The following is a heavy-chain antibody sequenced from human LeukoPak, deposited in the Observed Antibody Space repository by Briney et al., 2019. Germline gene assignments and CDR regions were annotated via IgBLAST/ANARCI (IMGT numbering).Heavy chain of an antibody. J-gene: IGHJ6*04. CDR1: GYTFTSYY. Sequence: GASGKVSCKASGYTFTSYYMHWVRQAPGQGLEWMGIINPSGGSTSYAQKFQGRVTMTRDTSTSTVYMELSSLRSEDTAVYYCARAIGCSSTSCPYTYYYYGMDVWGKGTTVTVSS. CDR2: INPSGGST. D-gene: IGHD2-2*01. CDR3: ARAIGCSSTSCPYTYYYYGMDV. V-gene: IGHV1-46*01.